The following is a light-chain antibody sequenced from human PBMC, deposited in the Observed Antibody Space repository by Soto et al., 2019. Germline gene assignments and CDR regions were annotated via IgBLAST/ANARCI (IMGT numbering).Light chain of an antibody. J-gene: IGKJ3*01. CDR1: QGISRW. V-gene: IGKV1-12*01. CDR2: SAS. Sequence: DIQMTQLPSSMSASVGDRVTITCRASQGISRWLAWYHQKPGKAPNLLIYSASTLHSGVPSRFSGSGSGTDFTLPISSLQPEDFGTYYCQQANSFPLPFGPGTKVDMK. CDR3: QQANSFPLP.